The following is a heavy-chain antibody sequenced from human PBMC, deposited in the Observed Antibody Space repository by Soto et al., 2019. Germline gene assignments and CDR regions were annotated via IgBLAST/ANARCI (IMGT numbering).Heavy chain of an antibody. CDR2: IKSKTDGGTT. J-gene: IGHJ4*02. D-gene: IGHD5-18*01. V-gene: IGHV3-15*01. CDR1: GFTFSNAW. Sequence: GGSLRLSCAASGFTFSNAWMSWVRQAPGKGLEWVGRIKSKTDGGTTDYAAPVKGRFTISRDDSKNTLYLQMNSLKTEDTAVYYCTTVGYSYCYVVFDYWGQGTLVTVSS. CDR3: TTVGYSYCYVVFDY.